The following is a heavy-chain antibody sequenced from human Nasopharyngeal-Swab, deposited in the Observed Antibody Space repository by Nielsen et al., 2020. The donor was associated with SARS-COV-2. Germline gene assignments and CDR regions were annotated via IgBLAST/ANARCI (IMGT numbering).Heavy chain of an antibody. D-gene: IGHD2-2*01. CDR3: ARYCSTTSCPRGFDY. CDR2: IKQSGSGQ. V-gene: IGHV3-7*01. Sequence: WIRQPPGKGLEWVAHIKQSGSGQYYVDSVKGRFTISRDNAKNSLSLQMNSLRVEDTAVYYCARYCSTTSCPRGFDYWGQGTLVTVSS. J-gene: IGHJ4*02.